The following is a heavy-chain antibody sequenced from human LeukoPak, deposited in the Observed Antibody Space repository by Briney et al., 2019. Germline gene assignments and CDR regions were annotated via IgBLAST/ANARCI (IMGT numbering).Heavy chain of an antibody. Sequence: PGGSLRLSCAGSGFIFNNYAMHWVRQPPGKGLEWVSGISWNSGTIDYADSVRGRFTISRDNAKNSLYLQMDSLRVEDTAFYYCEKDNRRHYTRGPTPDSLHWGQGALVTVSS. J-gene: IGHJ4*02. CDR1: GFIFNNYA. CDR2: ISWNSGTI. CDR3: EKDNRRHYTRGPTPDSLH. V-gene: IGHV3-9*01. D-gene: IGHD2-2*02.